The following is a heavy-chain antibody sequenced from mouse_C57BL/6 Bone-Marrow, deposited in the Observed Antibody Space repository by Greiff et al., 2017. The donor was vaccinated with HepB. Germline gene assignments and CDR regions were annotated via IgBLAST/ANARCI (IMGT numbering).Heavy chain of an antibody. CDR3: ARFYGNYLYAMDY. CDR2: ISYDGSN. J-gene: IGHJ4*01. CDR1: GYSITSGYY. D-gene: IGHD2-1*01. V-gene: IGHV3-6*01. Sequence: DVQLQESGPGLVKPSQSLSLTCSVTGYSITSGYYWNWIRQFPGNKLEWMGYISYDGSNNYNPSLKNRISITRDTSKNQFFLKLNSVTTEDTATYYCARFYGNYLYAMDYWGQGTSVTVSS.